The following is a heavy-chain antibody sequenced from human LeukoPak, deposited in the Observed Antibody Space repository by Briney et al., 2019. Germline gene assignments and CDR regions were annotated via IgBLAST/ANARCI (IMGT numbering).Heavy chain of an antibody. Sequence: GGSLRLSCAASGFTFSSYSMNWVRQAPGKGLEWVSYISSSSSTIYYADSVKGRFTISRDNAKNSLYLQMNSLRAEDTAVYYCARSDVPYPFGGEAFDIWGQGTMVTVSS. D-gene: IGHD3-16*01. J-gene: IGHJ3*02. V-gene: IGHV3-48*04. CDR2: ISSSSSTI. CDR3: ARSDVPYPFGGEAFDI. CDR1: GFTFSSYS.